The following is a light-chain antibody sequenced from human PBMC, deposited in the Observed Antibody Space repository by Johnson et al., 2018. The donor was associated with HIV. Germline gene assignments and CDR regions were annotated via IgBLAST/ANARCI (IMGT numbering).Light chain of an antibody. CDR1: NSNIGNNY. Sequence: SVLTQPPSVSAAPGQKVTISCSGSNSNIGNNYVSWYQQLPGTAPKLLIYESTNRPSGIPYRFSGSKSGTSATLGISGLQTGDEADYYCGTWDSRLNVYLFGTGTKVTVL. CDR2: EST. CDR3: GTWDSRLNVYL. J-gene: IGLJ1*01. V-gene: IGLV1-51*02.